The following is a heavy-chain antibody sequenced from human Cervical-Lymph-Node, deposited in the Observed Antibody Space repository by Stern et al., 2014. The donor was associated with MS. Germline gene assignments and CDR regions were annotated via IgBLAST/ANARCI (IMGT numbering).Heavy chain of an antibody. D-gene: IGHD4-23*01. J-gene: IGHJ1*01. Sequence: VQLVESGGGVVQPGRSLRLSCAASGFTLSSSGMHWVRQAPGKGLEWPAIIWYDGSKRYYADSVKGRFTISRDNSKNTLYLQMNSLRADDTALYYCAREGGNTAEYFQHWGQGTLVTVSS. CDR2: IWYDGSKR. CDR3: AREGGNTAEYFQH. V-gene: IGHV3-33*01. CDR1: GFTLSSSG.